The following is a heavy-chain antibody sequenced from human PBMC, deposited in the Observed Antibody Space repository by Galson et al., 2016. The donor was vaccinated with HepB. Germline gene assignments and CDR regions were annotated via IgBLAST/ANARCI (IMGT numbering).Heavy chain of an antibody. J-gene: IGHJ6*04. Sequence: ETLSLTCTVSGGSISSSPYYWGWIRQPPGKGLEWIGSLYNGRTYYNPSLKSRVTISVDTSKNQFSLKLSSVTAADTAVYYCATLDFWSGYFYYGMDVWGKGTTVTVSS. CDR1: GGSISSSPYY. CDR2: LYNGRT. V-gene: IGHV4-39*01. D-gene: IGHD3-3*01. CDR3: ATLDFWSGYFYYGMDV.